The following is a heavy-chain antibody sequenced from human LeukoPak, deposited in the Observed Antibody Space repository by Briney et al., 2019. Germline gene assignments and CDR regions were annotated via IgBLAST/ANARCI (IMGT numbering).Heavy chain of an antibody. CDR3: GRQLSGYYYDY. CDR2: IYSGGST. CDR1: GVTVSNNY. Sequence: PWGSLRLSCLAAGVTVSNNYMTSGRQAPGKGLEWGAVIYSGGSTNYAGTVKGRFTISRDNSKNTVYLQMNSLRAGDTAGYYCGRQLSGYYYDYWGQGTLVTVSS. V-gene: IGHV3-53*05. D-gene: IGHD3-22*01. J-gene: IGHJ4*02.